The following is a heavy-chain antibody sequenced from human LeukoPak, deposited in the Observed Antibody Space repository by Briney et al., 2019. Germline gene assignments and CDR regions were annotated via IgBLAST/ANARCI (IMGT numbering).Heavy chain of an antibody. Sequence: GGSLRLSCAASGFTFSSYAMHWVRQAPGKGLEWVAVISYDGSNKYYADSVKGRFTISRDNSKNTLYLQMNGLRAEDTAVYYCARDVGGSYDYWGQGTLVTVSS. CDR3: ARDVGGSYDY. V-gene: IGHV3-30-3*01. D-gene: IGHD1-26*01. CDR1: GFTFSSYA. J-gene: IGHJ4*02. CDR2: ISYDGSNK.